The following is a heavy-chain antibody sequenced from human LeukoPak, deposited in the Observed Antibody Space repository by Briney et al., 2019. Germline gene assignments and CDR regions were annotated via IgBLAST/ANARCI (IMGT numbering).Heavy chain of an antibody. Sequence: GGSLGLSCAASGFTFSSYAMSWVRQAPGKGLEWVSAISGSGGSTYYADSVKGRFTISRDNSKNTLYLQMNSLRAEDTAVYYCAKDTGFGSVGAFDYWGQGTLVTVSS. V-gene: IGHV3-23*01. CDR2: ISGSGGST. CDR3: AKDTGFGSVGAFDY. D-gene: IGHD1-26*01. CDR1: GFTFSSYA. J-gene: IGHJ4*02.